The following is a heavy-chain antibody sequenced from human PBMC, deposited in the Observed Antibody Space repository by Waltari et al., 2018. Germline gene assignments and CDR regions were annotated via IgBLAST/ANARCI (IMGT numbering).Heavy chain of an antibody. CDR1: GGSFSGYY. CDR2: INHSEST. CDR3: ARRRYFDWFRYFDL. Sequence: QVQLQQWGAGLLKPSETLSLTCAVYGGSFSGYYWSWIRQPPGKGLEWIGEINHSESTNYNPSLKSRVTISVDTSKNQFSLKRSSVTAADTAVYYCARRRYFDWFRYFDLWGRGTLVTVSS. D-gene: IGHD3-9*01. V-gene: IGHV4-34*01. J-gene: IGHJ2*01.